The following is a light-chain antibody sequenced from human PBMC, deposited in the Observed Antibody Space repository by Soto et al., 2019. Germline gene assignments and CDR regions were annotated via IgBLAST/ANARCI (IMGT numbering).Light chain of an antibody. CDR2: EVS. CDR3: CSYAGSSTFRV. J-gene: IGLJ1*01. V-gene: IGLV2-23*02. Sequence: QSVLTQPASVSGSPGQSITISCTATDSDVGSYNLVSWYQQHPGKAPKLMIYEVSKRPSGVSNRFSGSKSGNTASLTIAGLKAEDEADYYCCSYAGSSTFRVVGTGTKLTVL. CDR1: DSDVGSYNL.